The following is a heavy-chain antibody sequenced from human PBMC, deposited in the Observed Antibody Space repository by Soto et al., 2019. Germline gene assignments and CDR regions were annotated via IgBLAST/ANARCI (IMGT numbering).Heavy chain of an antibody. CDR1: GFTVSSNY. V-gene: IGHV3-53*01. D-gene: IGHD1-1*01. CDR2: IYSGGST. J-gene: IGHJ6*02. Sequence: GGSLRLSCAASGFTVSSNYMSWVRQAPGKGLEWVSVIYSGGSTYYAGSVRGRFTISRDNSKNTLYLQMKSLRAEDTAVYYCARDPPGTRHAMDVCGQGTTVTVS. CDR3: ARDPPGTRHAMDV.